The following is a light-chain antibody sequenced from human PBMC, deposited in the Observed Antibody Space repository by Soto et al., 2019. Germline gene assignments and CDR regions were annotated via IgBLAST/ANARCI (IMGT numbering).Light chain of an antibody. V-gene: IGKV3-20*01. CDR1: QGVSGSY. CDR3: QHYGSSPRT. CDR2: GAS. J-gene: IGKJ1*01. Sequence: PGERATLSCRASQGVSGSYLAWYQQKPGQAPRLLIYGASSRATGIPNRSSGSESGTDFTLTISRLEPEDFAVYYCQHYGSSPRTFGQGTKVEIK.